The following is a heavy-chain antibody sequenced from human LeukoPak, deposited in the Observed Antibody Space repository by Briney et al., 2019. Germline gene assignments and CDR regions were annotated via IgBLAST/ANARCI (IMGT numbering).Heavy chain of an antibody. J-gene: IGHJ4*02. CDR1: GLTSNNYV. CDR2: ISTSGSST. Sequence: GGSRRLSRPASGLTSNNYVMSWVRQPQGRGRGWVSGISTSGSSTYYAVSVKGRFTIYRDNSTHSLYLQMNSLRAEDTAVYYCAKDRSTNDASFDYWGQGTLVTVSS. D-gene: IGHD2-2*01. V-gene: IGHV3-23*01. CDR3: AKDRSTNDASFDY.